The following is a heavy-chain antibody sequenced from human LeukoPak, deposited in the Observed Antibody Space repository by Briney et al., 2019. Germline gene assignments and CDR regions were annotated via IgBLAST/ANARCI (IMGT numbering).Heavy chain of an antibody. V-gene: IGHV1-2*02. CDR2: INPNSGGT. Sequence: ASVKVSCKASGCTFTSYDINWVRQATGQGLEWMGWINPNSGGTNYAQKFQGRVTMTRDTSISTAYMELSRLRSDDTAVYYCARGERITIFGVVELPDYWGQGTLVTVSS. CDR3: ARGERITIFGVVELPDY. CDR1: GCTFTSYD. J-gene: IGHJ4*02. D-gene: IGHD3-3*01.